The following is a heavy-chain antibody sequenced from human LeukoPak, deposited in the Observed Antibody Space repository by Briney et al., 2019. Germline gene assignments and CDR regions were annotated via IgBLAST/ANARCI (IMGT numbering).Heavy chain of an antibody. CDR1: GGSLSSYY. D-gene: IGHD1-26*01. J-gene: IGHJ4*02. Sequence: TSETLSLTCTVSGGSLSSYYWSWIRQPPGKGLEWIGYIYYTGSTNYNPSLKSRVTISLDTSKNQFSLSLSSVTAADTAVYYCTRLKVWSGGYYFHDFWGQGTLVTVSS. V-gene: IGHV4-59*08. CDR2: IYYTGST. CDR3: TRLKVWSGGYYFHDF.